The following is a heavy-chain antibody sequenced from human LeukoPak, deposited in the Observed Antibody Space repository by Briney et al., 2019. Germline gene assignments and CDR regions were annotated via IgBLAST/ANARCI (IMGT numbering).Heavy chain of an antibody. D-gene: IGHD6-19*01. CDR3: AREGEQWLVASGFDY. CDR2: INPNSGGT. V-gene: IGHV1-2*02. Sequence: ASVNVSCKASGYTFTGYYMHWVRQAAGQGREWVGWINPNSGGTNYAQKFQGRVTMTRDTTISTAYMEQSRLRSDDTAVYYCAREGEQWLVASGFDYWGQGTLVTVSS. J-gene: IGHJ4*02. CDR1: GYTFTGYY.